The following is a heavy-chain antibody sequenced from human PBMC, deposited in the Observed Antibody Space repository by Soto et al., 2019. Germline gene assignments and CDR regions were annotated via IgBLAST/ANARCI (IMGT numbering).Heavy chain of an antibody. CDR1: GGSISSYY. CDR2: IYYSGST. J-gene: IGHJ4*02. V-gene: IGHV4-59*01. CDR3: ARRYGGNFDY. D-gene: IGHD1-26*01. Sequence: QVQLQESGPGLVKPSETLSLTCTVSGGSISSYYWSWIRQPPGKGLEWIGYIYYSGSTNYNPSLRSRVTISVDTSKNRFSRKLTSVTAADAAVYYCARRYGGNFDYWGQGTLVTVSS.